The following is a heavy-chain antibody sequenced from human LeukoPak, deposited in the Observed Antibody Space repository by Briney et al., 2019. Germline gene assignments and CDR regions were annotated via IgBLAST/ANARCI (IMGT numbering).Heavy chain of an antibody. J-gene: IGHJ1*01. CDR1: GGTFRSYA. CDR3: ARGYYGGSYLQH. CDR2: IIPIFGTA. D-gene: IGHD4-23*01. Sequence: ASVKVSCKASGGTFRSYAISCVRQAPGQGLEWMGRIIPIFGTANYAQKFQGRVTITTDESTSTAYMELSSLRSEDTAVYYCARGYYGGSYLQHWGQGTLVTVPS. V-gene: IGHV1-69*05.